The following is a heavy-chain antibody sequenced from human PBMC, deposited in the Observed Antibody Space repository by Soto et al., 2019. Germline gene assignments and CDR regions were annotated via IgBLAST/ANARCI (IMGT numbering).Heavy chain of an antibody. CDR2: INSDGSST. CDR1: GLTFSSYW. V-gene: IGHV3-74*01. D-gene: IGHD2-8*02. CDR3: ARAGDTGYFDY. Sequence: GGSLRLSCAASGLTFSSYWMHWVRQAPGKGLVWVSRINSDGSSTSYADSVKGRFTISRDNAKNTLYLQMNSLRAEDTAVYYCARAGDTGYFDYWGQGTLVTVSS. J-gene: IGHJ4*02.